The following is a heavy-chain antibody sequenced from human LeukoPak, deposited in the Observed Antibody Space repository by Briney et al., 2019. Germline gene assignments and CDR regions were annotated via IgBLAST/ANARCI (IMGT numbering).Heavy chain of an antibody. V-gene: IGHV3-7*01. Sequence: PGGSLRLSCAASGFTFSSYWMSWVRQAPGKGLEWVANIKQDGSEKYYVDSVKGRFTISRDNAKNSQYLQMNSLRAEDTAVYYCARQNYDFWSGYIVYWGQGTLVTVSS. J-gene: IGHJ4*02. D-gene: IGHD3-3*01. CDR2: IKQDGSEK. CDR3: ARQNYDFWSGYIVY. CDR1: GFTFSSYW.